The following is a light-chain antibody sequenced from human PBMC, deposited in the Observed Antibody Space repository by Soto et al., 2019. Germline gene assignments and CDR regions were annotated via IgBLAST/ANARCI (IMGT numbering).Light chain of an antibody. J-gene: IGKJ3*01. CDR2: CAS. CDR1: QSVLYSSNNKNY. CDR3: QQYYSTPFT. Sequence: DIVMTQSPDSLAVSLGERATINCKSSQSVLYSSNNKNYLAWYQQKPGQPPKLLIYCASTRESGVPDRFSGSGSGTDFPLTIRSLQAEYVAVYYCQQYYSTPFTCGPGTKVDIK. V-gene: IGKV4-1*01.